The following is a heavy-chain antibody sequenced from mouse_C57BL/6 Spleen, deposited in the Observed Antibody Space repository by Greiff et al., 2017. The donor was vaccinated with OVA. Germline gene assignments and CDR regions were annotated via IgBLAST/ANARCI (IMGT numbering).Heavy chain of an antibody. D-gene: IGHD1-1*01. CDR3: ARGDYYGSSGHYYAMDY. V-gene: IGHV1-9*01. Sequence: VKLQESGAELMKPGASVKLSCKATGYTFTGYWIEWVKQRPGHGLEWIGEILPGSGSTNYNEKFKGKATFTADTSSNTAYMQLSSLTTEDSAIYYWARGDYYGSSGHYYAMDYWGQGTSVTVSS. CDR2: ILPGSGST. CDR1: GYTFTGYW. J-gene: IGHJ4*01.